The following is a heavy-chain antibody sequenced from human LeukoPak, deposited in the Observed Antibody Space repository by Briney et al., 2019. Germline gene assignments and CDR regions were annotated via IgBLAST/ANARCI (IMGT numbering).Heavy chain of an antibody. D-gene: IGHD6-19*01. CDR2: IYNSENT. V-gene: IGHV4-4*09. CDR1: GGSVSSYY. J-gene: IGHJ2*01. CDR3: ARFHSGPSGWYVLWYFDL. Sequence: PSETLSLTCTVSGGSVSSYYWSWIRQPPGKGLEWIGYIYNSENTKYNSSLQSRVTMSVDTSKNQFFLKLSSVTAADTAVYYCARFHSGPSGWYVLWYFDLWGRGTQVTVSP.